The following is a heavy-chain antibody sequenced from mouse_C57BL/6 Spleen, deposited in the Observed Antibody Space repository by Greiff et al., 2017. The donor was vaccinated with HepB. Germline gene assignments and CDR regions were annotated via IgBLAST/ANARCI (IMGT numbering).Heavy chain of an antibody. V-gene: IGHV1-59*01. Sequence: QVQLQQPGAVLVRPGTSVKLSCKASGYTFTSYWMHWVKQRPGQGLEWIGVIDPSDSYTNYNQKFKDKATLTVDTSSSTAYMQLSSLTSEDSAVYYCAREGYDGSYAMDYWGQGTSVTVSS. CDR2: IDPSDSYT. CDR3: AREGYDGSYAMDY. D-gene: IGHD2-2*01. J-gene: IGHJ4*01. CDR1: GYTFTSYW.